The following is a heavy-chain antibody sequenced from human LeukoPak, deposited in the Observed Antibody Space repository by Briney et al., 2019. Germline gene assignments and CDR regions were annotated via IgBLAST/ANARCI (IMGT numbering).Heavy chain of an antibody. D-gene: IGHD2-2*01. Sequence: GASVKVSCKTSGYTFTTYYMHWVRQAPGQGLEWMGIINPTTGVTNYAQKFQGRVPMTRDTSASTVYMELNSLRSEDTAVYYCTRDRVVPNAGPRLYNWFDPWGQGTLVTVSS. J-gene: IGHJ5*02. CDR2: INPTTGVT. CDR3: TRDRVVPNAGPRLYNWFDP. CDR1: GYTFTTYY. V-gene: IGHV1-46*01.